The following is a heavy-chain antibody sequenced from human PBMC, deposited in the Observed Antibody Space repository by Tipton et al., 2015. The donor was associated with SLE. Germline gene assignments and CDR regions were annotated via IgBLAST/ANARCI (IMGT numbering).Heavy chain of an antibody. CDR1: GFTFSSYG. D-gene: IGHD2-21*01. CDR3: AKDRGYGGAFFDY. Sequence: SLRLSCAASGFTFSSYGMHWVRQAPGKGLEWVAGIWYGGSNKYYADSVKGRFTISGDNSKNTLYLQMNSLRAEDTAVYYCAKDRGYGGAFFDYWGQGTLVTDSS. CDR2: IWYGGSNK. J-gene: IGHJ4*02. V-gene: IGHV3-33*06.